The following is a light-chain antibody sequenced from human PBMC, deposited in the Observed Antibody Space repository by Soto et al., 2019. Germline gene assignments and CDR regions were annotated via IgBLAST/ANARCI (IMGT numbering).Light chain of an antibody. Sequence: QSALTQPASVSGSPGQSITISCTGTSSDVGSYNLVSWYQQHPGKAPKLMIYEGSKRPSGVSNRFSGSKSGNTASLTISWLQAEDEAEYYCCSYAGSSTFDVVFGGGTKLTVL. V-gene: IGLV2-23*03. CDR1: SSDVGSYNL. CDR2: EGS. CDR3: CSYAGSSTFDVV. J-gene: IGLJ2*01.